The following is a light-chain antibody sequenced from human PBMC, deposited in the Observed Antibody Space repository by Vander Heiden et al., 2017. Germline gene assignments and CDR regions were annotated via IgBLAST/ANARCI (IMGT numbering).Light chain of an antibody. CDR1: QDISNH. Sequence: DIQRTKSQSSLPASVGERDNITRQASQDISNHLKWYQQQPGTAPNLLFYDASNLNTGVPSRFSGSGSGTDFPLTISSLQPEDIATYYCQQYVNLLSFGGGTKVEIK. CDR3: QQYVNLLS. CDR2: DAS. V-gene: IGKV1-33*01. J-gene: IGKJ4*01.